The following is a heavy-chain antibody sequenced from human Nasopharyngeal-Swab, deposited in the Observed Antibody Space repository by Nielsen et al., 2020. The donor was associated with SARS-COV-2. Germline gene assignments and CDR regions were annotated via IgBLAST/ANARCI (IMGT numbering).Heavy chain of an antibody. CDR1: GFTFSSYW. CDR3: ARDRVVPASYAFDI. J-gene: IGHJ3*02. CDR2: IKQDGSEK. D-gene: IGHD2-2*01. V-gene: IGHV3-7*01. Sequence: GESLKISCAASGFTFSSYWMSWVRQAPGKGLEWVANIKQDGSEKYYVDSVKGRFTISRDNAKNSLYLQMNSLRAEDTAVYYCARDRVVPASYAFDIWGQGTMVTVSS.